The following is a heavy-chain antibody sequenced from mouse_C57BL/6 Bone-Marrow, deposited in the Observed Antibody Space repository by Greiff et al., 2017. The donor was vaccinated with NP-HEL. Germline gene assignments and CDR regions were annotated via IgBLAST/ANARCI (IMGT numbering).Heavy chain of an antibody. CDR3: ASHSYGSRPFDY. Sequence: EVMLVESGGGLVKPGGSLKLSCAASGFTFSDYGMHWVRQAPGKGLEWVAYISSGSSTIYYADTVKGRFTISRDNAKNTLFLQMTSLRSQDTAMYYCASHSYGSRPFDYWGQGTTLTVSS. V-gene: IGHV5-17*01. D-gene: IGHD1-1*01. CDR2: ISSGSSTI. J-gene: IGHJ2*01. CDR1: GFTFSDYG.